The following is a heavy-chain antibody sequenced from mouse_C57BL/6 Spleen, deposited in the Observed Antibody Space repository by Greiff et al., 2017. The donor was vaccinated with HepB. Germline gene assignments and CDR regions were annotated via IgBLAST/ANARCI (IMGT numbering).Heavy chain of an antibody. D-gene: IGHD2-5*01. V-gene: IGHV1-55*01. CDR3: ASGSNPLDHDAMDY. J-gene: IGHJ4*01. CDR2: IYPGSGST. CDR1: GYTFTSYW. Sequence: QVQLQQPGAELVKPGASVKMSCKASGYTFTSYWITWVKQRPGQGLEWLGDIYPGSGSTNYNEKFKSKATLTVDTSSSTAYMHLSSLTSEYSAVYYCASGSNPLDHDAMDYWGQGTSVTVSS.